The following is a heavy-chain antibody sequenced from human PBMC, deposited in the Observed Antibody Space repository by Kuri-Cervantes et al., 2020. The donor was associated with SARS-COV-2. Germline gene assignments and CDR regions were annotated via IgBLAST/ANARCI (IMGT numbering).Heavy chain of an antibody. D-gene: IGHD6-19*01. CDR3: AHNASDSSGWYVSRYGYFDL. V-gene: IGHV2-5*05. CDR2: IYWDDDK. Sequence: SGPTLVKPTQTLTLTCTFSGVSLSTSGVGVGWIRQPPGKALEWLALIYWDDDKRYGPSLKSRLTITKDTSKNQVVLTMTNMDPVDTATYYCAHNASDSSGWYVSRYGYFDLWGRGTLVTVSS. J-gene: IGHJ2*01. CDR1: GVSLSTSGVG.